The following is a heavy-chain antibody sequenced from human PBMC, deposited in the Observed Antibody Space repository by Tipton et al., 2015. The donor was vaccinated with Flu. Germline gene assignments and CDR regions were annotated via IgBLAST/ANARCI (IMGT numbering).Heavy chain of an antibody. CDR2: ISGSGGST. V-gene: IGHV3-23*01. CDR1: GFTFSSYA. Sequence: SLRLSCAASGFTFSSYAMSWVRQAPGKGLEWVSAISGSGGSTYYADSVKGRFTISRDNSKNTLYLQMNSLRAEDTPVYYCAKDWGITIFGVAFDYWGQGTLVTVSS. CDR3: AKDWGITIFGVAFDY. D-gene: IGHD3-3*01. J-gene: IGHJ4*02.